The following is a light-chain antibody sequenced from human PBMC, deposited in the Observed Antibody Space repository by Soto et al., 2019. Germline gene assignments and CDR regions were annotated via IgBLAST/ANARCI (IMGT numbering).Light chain of an antibody. J-gene: IGKJ1*01. Sequence: DIQMTQSPLTLSASVGDRVTITCRASQTISRWLAWYQQKPGKAPKLLIYRASSLESGVPSRFSGSGSGTEFTLTISSLQSDDSATYYWQQYQTWTFGQGKKVEIK. V-gene: IGKV1-5*03. CDR1: QTISRW. CDR2: RAS. CDR3: QQYQTWT.